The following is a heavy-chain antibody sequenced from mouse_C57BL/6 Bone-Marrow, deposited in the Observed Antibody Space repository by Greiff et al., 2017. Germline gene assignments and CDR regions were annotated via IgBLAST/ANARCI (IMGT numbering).Heavy chain of an antibody. CDR3: ARPIYDGYYGFAY. CDR2: ISSGGSYT. D-gene: IGHD2-3*01. Sequence: DVMLVESGGDLVKPGGSLKLSCAASGFTFSSYGMSWVRQTPDKRLEWVATISSGGSYTYYPDSVKGRFTISRDNAKNTLYLQMSSLKSEDTAMYYCARPIYDGYYGFAYWGQGTLVTVSA. CDR1: GFTFSSYG. V-gene: IGHV5-6*02. J-gene: IGHJ3*01.